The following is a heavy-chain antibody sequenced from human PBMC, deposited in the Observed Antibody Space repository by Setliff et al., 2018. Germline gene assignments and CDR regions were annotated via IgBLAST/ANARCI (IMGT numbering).Heavy chain of an antibody. CDR2: IITAFGSA. J-gene: IGHJ6*03. Sequence: ASVKVSCKTSGTTFNSHAINWVRQAPGQGLEWMGRIITAFGSAISAQKFQDRVSITADRTTYTAYLELTSLTLEDTAVYYCATSPKKVTGSDYYNYYMDAWGKGTTVTV. V-gene: IGHV1-69*06. CDR1: GTTFNSHA. D-gene: IGHD3-9*01. CDR3: ATSPKKVTGSDYYNYYMDA.